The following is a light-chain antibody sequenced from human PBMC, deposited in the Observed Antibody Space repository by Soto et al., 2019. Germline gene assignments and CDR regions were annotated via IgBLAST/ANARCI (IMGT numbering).Light chain of an antibody. CDR2: QAS. Sequence: DIQMTQSPSALSAFVGDRVTITCRASQNIIGWLSWYQLKPGKAPKLLIYQASTLQSGVPSRFSGSGSGTEFTLTINSLQPDDSATYCCQQYSAFWTFGQGTKVEVK. CDR1: QNIIGW. CDR3: QQYSAFWT. J-gene: IGKJ1*01. V-gene: IGKV1-5*03.